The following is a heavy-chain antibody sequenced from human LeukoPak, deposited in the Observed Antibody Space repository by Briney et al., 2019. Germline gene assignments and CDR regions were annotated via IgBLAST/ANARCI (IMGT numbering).Heavy chain of an antibody. CDR3: ARARGIAAAGTYFGSVHDAFDI. J-gene: IGHJ3*02. CDR2: ISYDGSNK. CDR1: GFTFSSYA. Sequence: PGGSLRLSCAASGFTFSSYAMHWVRQAPGKGLEWVAVISYDGSNKYYADSVKGRFTISRDNSKNTLYLQMNSLRAEDTAVYYCARARGIAAAGTYFGSVHDAFDIWGQGTMVTVSS. D-gene: IGHD6-13*01. V-gene: IGHV3-30*04.